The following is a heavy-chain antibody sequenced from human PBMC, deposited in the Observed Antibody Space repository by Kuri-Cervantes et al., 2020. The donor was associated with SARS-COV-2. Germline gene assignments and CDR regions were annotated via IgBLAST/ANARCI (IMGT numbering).Heavy chain of an antibody. D-gene: IGHD3-3*01. V-gene: IGHV3-21*04. CDR3: AKGWYYDFWSGNGAFDY. CDR2: ISSSSSYI. Sequence: GGSLRLSCAASGFTFSSYSMNWVRQAPGKGLEWVSSISSSSSYIYYADSVKGRFTISRDNAKNSLYLQMNSLRAEDTAVYYCAKGWYYDFWSGNGAFDYWGQGTLVTVSS. J-gene: IGHJ4*02. CDR1: GFTFSSYS.